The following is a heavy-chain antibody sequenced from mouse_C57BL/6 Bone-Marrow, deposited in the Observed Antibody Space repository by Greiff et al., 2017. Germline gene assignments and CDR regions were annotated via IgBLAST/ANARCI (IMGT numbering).Heavy chain of an antibody. CDR2: ISNGGGST. D-gene: IGHD1-1*01. Sequence: DVKLVESGGGLVQPGGSLKLSCAASGFTFSDYYMYWVRQTPEKRLEWVAYISNGGGSTYYPDTVKGRFTISRDNAKNTLYLQMSRLKSEDTAMYYCARHITTVVEPWYFDVWGTGTTVTVSS. V-gene: IGHV5-12*01. J-gene: IGHJ1*03. CDR1: GFTFSDYY. CDR3: ARHITTVVEPWYFDV.